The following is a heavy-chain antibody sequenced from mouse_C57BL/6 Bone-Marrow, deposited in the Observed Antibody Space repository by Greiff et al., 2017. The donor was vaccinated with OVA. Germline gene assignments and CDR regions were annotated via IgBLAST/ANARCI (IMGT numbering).Heavy chain of an antibody. Sequence: EVKLMESGGGLVKPGGSLKLSCAASGFTFSDYGMHWVRQAPEKGLEWVAYISSGSSTIYYADTVKGRFTISRDNAKNTLCLQMTSLRSEDTAMYYCARSEYDYFDYWGQGTTLTVSS. D-gene: IGHD5-1*01. CDR1: GFTFSDYG. CDR3: ARSEYDYFDY. CDR2: ISSGSSTI. V-gene: IGHV5-17*01. J-gene: IGHJ2*01.